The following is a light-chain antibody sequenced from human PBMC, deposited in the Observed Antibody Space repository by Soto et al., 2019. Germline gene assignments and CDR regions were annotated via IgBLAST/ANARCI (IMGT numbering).Light chain of an antibody. V-gene: IGLV2-11*01. CDR3: CSYAGSPYV. Sequence: QSVLTQPRSVSGSPGQSVTISCTGTSSDVGGYNYVSWYQQHPGKAPKLMIYDVSKRPSGVPDRFSGSKSCNTASLTISGLQAEDEADYYCCSYAGSPYVFGTWTKLTVL. CDR2: DVS. CDR1: SSDVGGYNY. J-gene: IGLJ1*01.